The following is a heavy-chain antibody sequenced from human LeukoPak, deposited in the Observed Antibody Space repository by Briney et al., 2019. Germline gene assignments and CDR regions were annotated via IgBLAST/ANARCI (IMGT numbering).Heavy chain of an antibody. D-gene: IGHD5-18*01. CDR1: GGSISSGSYY. J-gene: IGHJ4*02. Sequence: SQTLSLTCTVSGGSISSGSYYWSWIRQPAGKGLEWIGRIYTSGSTNYNPSLKSRVTISIDTSRNLFSLKLSSVTAADTAVYFCARVQYTYGSLPYYFDYWGQGTLVTVSS. V-gene: IGHV4-61*02. CDR3: ARVQYTYGSLPYYFDY. CDR2: IYTSGST.